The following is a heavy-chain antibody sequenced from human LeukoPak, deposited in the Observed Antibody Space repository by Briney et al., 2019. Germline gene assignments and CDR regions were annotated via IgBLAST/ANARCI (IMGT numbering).Heavy chain of an antibody. CDR3: ARPRNYDILTGYYDNWFDP. D-gene: IGHD3-9*01. V-gene: IGHV4-39*01. CDR2: IYYSGST. Sequence: PSETLSLTCTVSGGSISSSSYYWGWIRQPPGKGLEWIGSIYYSGSTYYNPSLKSRVTISVDTSKNQFSLKLSSVTAADTAVYYCARPRNYDILTGYYDNWFDPWGKGTLVTVSS. J-gene: IGHJ5*02. CDR1: GGSISSSSYY.